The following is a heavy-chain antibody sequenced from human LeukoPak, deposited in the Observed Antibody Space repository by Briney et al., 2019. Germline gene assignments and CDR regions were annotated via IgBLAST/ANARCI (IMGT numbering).Heavy chain of an antibody. CDR1: GYTFTSYX. D-gene: IGHD3-10*01. J-gene: IGHJ4*02. CDR3: ARGIGMVRGVTLYYFDY. V-gene: IGHV1-8*01. CDR2: XXPKRGNT. Sequence: GXSVXXSXXASGYTFTSYXIXXVXQXTGXGLXXXXXXXPKRGNTGYAQKFQGRVTMTRNTSISTAYMELSSLRSEDTAVYYCARGIGMVRGVTLYYFDYWGQGTLVTVSS.